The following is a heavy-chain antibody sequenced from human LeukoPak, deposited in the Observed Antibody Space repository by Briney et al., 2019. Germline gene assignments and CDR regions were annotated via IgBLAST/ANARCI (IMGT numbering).Heavy chain of an antibody. V-gene: IGHV4-31*02. CDR1: GGSISSGGYY. D-gene: IGHD3-10*01. Sequence: SETLSLTWTVSGGSISSGGYYWSWIRQHPGKGLEWIGYIYYSGSTYYNPSLKSRVTISVDTSKNQFSLKLSSVTAADTAVYYCARATPLWFGASGGFDPWGQGTLVTVSS. J-gene: IGHJ5*02. CDR3: ARATPLWFGASGGFDP. CDR2: IYYSGST.